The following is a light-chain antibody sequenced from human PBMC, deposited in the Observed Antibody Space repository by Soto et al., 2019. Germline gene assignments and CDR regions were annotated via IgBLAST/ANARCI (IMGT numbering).Light chain of an antibody. Sequence: QSVLTQPPSASGSPGQSVTISCTGTSSDVGGYNYVSWYQQHPGKAPKLMIYEVSKRPSGVPDRFSGSKSGNTASLTGSGLQAEDEAEYYCSSYAGSNNFVFGTGTKVTVL. CDR3: SSYAGSNNFV. CDR2: EVS. J-gene: IGLJ1*01. CDR1: SSDVGGYNY. V-gene: IGLV2-8*01.